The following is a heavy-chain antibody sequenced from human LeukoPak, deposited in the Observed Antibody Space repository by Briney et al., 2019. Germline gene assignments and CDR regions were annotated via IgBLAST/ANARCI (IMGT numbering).Heavy chain of an antibody. CDR2: ISSSSSYI. Sequence: PGGSLRLSCAASGFTFSSYSMNWVRQAPGKGLEWVSSISSSSSYIYYADSVKGRFTISRDNAKNSLYLQMNSLRAEDTAVYYCARDGSIIVGATVPIDYWGQGTLVTVSS. V-gene: IGHV3-21*01. J-gene: IGHJ4*02. D-gene: IGHD1-26*01. CDR3: ARDGSIIVGATVPIDY. CDR1: GFTFSSYS.